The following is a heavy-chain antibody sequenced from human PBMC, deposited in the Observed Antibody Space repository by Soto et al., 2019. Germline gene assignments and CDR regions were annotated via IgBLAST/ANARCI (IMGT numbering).Heavy chain of an antibody. CDR2: ITSSSSSI. V-gene: IGHV3-21*06. CDR3: ASHYGDNGWFDP. Sequence: LRLSCAASGFTFSAYNMNWVRQPPGKGLEWVSSITSSSSSIYYADSLKGRFTISRDNAKNSLYLQMNSLRAEDTAVYYCASHYGDNGWFDPWGQGTLVTVSS. D-gene: IGHD4-17*01. J-gene: IGHJ5*02. CDR1: GFTFSAYN.